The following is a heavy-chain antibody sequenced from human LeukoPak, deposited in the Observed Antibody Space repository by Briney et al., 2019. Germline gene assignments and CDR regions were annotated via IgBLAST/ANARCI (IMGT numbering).Heavy chain of an antibody. J-gene: IGHJ6*03. CDR3: AKVPYGEWYYYYMDV. D-gene: IGHD4-17*01. CDR2: ISGSGGST. V-gene: IGHV3-23*01. CDR1: GFTFSSYA. Sequence: GGSLRLSCAASGFTFSSYAMSWVRQAPGKGLEWVSAISGSGGSTYYADSVKGRFTISRDNSKNTLYLQMNSLRAEDTAVYYCAKVPYGEWYYYYMDVWAKGPRSPSP.